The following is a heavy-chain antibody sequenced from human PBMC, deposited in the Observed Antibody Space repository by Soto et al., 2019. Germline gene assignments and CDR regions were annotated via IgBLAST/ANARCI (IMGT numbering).Heavy chain of an antibody. V-gene: IGHV4-38-2*01. CDR2: IYHSGST. J-gene: IGHJ5*02. Sequence: PEALSLTCAVSFYSISSGYYWGCSRQPPGKGLEWIGSIYHSGSTYYNPSVKSRVTISVDTSKTQFSLKLSSVTAADTAVYYCARALAYYYDSRGKWFDPWGQGTLVTVS. CDR1: FYSISSGYY. D-gene: IGHD3-22*01. CDR3: ARALAYYYDSRGKWFDP.